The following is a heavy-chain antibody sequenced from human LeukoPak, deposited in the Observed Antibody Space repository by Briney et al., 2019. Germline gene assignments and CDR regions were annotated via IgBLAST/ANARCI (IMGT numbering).Heavy chain of an antibody. V-gene: IGHV4-59*01. Sequence: SETPSLTCTVSGGSISSYYWSWIRQPPGKGLEWIGYIYYSGSTNYNPSLKSRVTISVDTSKNQFSLKLSSVTAADTAVYYCARAYVDTAMVFDYWGQGTLVTVSS. CDR2: IYYSGST. D-gene: IGHD5-18*01. CDR1: GGSISSYY. J-gene: IGHJ4*02. CDR3: ARAYVDTAMVFDY.